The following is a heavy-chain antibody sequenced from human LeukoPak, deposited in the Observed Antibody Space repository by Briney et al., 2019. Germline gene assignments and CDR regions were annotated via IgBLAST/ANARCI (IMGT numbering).Heavy chain of an antibody. CDR3: AREDSSGYYFDY. D-gene: IGHD3-22*01. CDR1: GYTFTGYY. Sequence: ASVKVSCKASGYTFTGYYMHWLRQAPGQGLEWMGWISPKSGGTNYAQKFQGRINMTRDTSISTASMELSGLRSDDTAVYYCAREDSSGYYFDYWGQGTLVTVSS. J-gene: IGHJ4*02. V-gene: IGHV1-2*02. CDR2: ISPKSGGT.